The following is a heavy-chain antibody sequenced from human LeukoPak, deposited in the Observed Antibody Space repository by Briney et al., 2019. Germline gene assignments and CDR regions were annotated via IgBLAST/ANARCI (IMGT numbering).Heavy chain of an antibody. J-gene: IGHJ6*03. CDR1: GYTFTGYY. D-gene: IGHD6-13*01. CDR3: ARDPYSSSWYYPYYYYMDV. CDR2: ISAYNGNT. Sequence: ASVKVSCKASGYTFTGYYMHWVRQAPGQGLEWMGWISAYNGNTNYAQKLQGRVTMTTDTSTSTAYMELRSLRSDDTAVYYCARDPYSSSWYYPYYYYMDVWGKGTTVTVSS. V-gene: IGHV1-18*04.